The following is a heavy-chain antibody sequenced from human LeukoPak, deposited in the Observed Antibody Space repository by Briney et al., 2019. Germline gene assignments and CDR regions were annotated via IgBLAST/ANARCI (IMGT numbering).Heavy chain of an antibody. Sequence: GGSLRLSCVASGFTFSSYWMTWVRQTPGKGLEWVATIIQDGSEKYYVDSVKGRFTISRDNAKNSVYLQMNNLRAEDTAEFYCARGIMAAPGLDYWGHGTLVAVSS. J-gene: IGHJ4*01. CDR1: GFTFSSYW. CDR3: ARGIMAAPGLDY. D-gene: IGHD5-12*01. V-gene: IGHV3-7*03. CDR2: IIQDGSEK.